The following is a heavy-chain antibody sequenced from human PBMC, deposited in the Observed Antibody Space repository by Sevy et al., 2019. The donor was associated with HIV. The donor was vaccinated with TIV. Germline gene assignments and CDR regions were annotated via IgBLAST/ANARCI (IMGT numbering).Heavy chain of an antibody. V-gene: IGHV3-21*01. Sequence: GGSLRLSCAASGLTFSTYSMNWVRQAPGKGLEWVSAISSSYGYIYYADSVKGRFTISRDNAKKSLYLQMNSLRAEDTAIYYCSRVTGTAALDAFDIWGQWTMVTVSS. CDR2: ISSSYGYI. J-gene: IGHJ3*02. CDR1: GLTFSTYS. D-gene: IGHD1-1*01. CDR3: SRVTGTAALDAFDI.